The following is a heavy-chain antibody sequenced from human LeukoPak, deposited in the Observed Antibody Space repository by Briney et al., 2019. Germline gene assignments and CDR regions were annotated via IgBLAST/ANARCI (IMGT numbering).Heavy chain of an antibody. Sequence: GGSLRLSYAASGFTFSSYWMSWVRQAPGKGLEWVANIKQDGSEKYYVDSVKGRFTISRDNAKNSLYLQMNSLRSEDTAVYYCARELAARYNWFDPWGQGTLVTVSS. CDR2: IKQDGSEK. CDR3: ARELAARYNWFDP. V-gene: IGHV3-7*03. D-gene: IGHD2-15*01. CDR1: GFTFSSYW. J-gene: IGHJ5*02.